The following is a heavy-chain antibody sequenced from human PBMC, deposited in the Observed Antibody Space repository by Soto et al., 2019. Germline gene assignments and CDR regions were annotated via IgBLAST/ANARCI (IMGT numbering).Heavy chain of an antibody. D-gene: IGHD3-10*01. V-gene: IGHV4-30-4*01. Sequence: PSETLSLTCTVSGGSMSRGDYYWSWIRQPPGKGQEWIGFIYHTGSTYYSPSLKSRVAISVDTSKNQFSLKLSSVTAADTAVYFCARDPLYDYGGLSHVFDIWGQGTMVTVSS. J-gene: IGHJ3*02. CDR1: GGSMSRGDYY. CDR2: IYHTGST. CDR3: ARDPLYDYGGLSHVFDI.